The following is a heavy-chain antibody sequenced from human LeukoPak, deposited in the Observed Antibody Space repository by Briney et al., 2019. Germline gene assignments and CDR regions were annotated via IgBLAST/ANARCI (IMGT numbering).Heavy chain of an antibody. V-gene: IGHV3-23*01. CDR2: ISGSGRNT. D-gene: IGHD3-10*01. CDR1: GFTFSSYP. J-gene: IGHJ4*02. Sequence: GGSLRLSCAASGFTFSSYPMSWVRQAPGKGLEWVSGISGSGRNTYSADSVTGRVIISRDNSKNTLYLQMNSLRAEDTAVYYCAKGDDGSGSYPDYSGQGTLVTVSS. CDR3: AKGDDGSGSYPDY.